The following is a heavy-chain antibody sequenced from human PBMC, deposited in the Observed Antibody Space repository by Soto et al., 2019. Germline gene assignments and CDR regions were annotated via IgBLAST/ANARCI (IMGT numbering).Heavy chain of an antibody. CDR1: GFTFSSYA. D-gene: IGHD3-3*01. Sequence: PGGSLRLSCAASGFTFSSYAMSWVRQAPGKGLEWVSAISGSGGSTYYADSVKGRFTISRDNSKNTLYLQMNSLRAEDTAVYYCAKDKRITIFGVTSYGMDVWGQGTTVTVSS. J-gene: IGHJ6*02. CDR3: AKDKRITIFGVTSYGMDV. CDR2: ISGSGGST. V-gene: IGHV3-23*01.